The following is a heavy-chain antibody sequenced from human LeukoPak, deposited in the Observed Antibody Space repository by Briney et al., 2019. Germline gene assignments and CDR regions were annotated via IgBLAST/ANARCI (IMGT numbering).Heavy chain of an antibody. Sequence: QSGGSLRLPCAASRFTFTSYEMNWVRQAPGKGLEWVSYISSGSTIYYADSVKGRFTISRDNAKNSLYLQMNSLRAEDTAVYYCARNRYGSSYDAFDIWGQGTMVTVSS. V-gene: IGHV3-48*03. CDR3: ARNRYGSSYDAFDI. J-gene: IGHJ3*02. CDR2: ISSGSTI. CDR1: RFTFTSYE. D-gene: IGHD3-10*01.